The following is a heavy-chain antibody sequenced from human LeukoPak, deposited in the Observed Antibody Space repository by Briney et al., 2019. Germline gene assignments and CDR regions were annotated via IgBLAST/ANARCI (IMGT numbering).Heavy chain of an antibody. J-gene: IGHJ4*02. CDR1: GGSIGSRSYY. CDR2: IYYSGST. Sequence: PSETLSLTCTVSGGSIGSRSYYWGWIRQPPGKGLEWLANIYYSGSTYYTPSLKSRVTISVDTSKNQFSLRLNSVTAADTAVYYCARLYSGSYFDYWGQGTLVTVSS. V-gene: IGHV4-39*01. CDR3: ARLYSGSYFDY. D-gene: IGHD1-26*01.